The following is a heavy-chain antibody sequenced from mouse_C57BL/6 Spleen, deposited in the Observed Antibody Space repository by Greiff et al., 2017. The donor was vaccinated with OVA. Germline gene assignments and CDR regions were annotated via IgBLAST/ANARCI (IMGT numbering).Heavy chain of an antibody. CDR3: ARTAQDNGGAY. CDR1: GYTFTSYW. V-gene: IGHV1-59*01. CDR2: IDPSDSYT. D-gene: IGHD3-2*02. J-gene: IGHJ3*01. Sequence: QVQLQQPGAELVRPGTSVKLSCKASGYTFTSYWMHWVKQRPGQGLEWIGVIDPSDSYTNYNQKFKGKATLTVDTSSSTAYMQLSSLTSEDSAVYYCARTAQDNGGAYWGQGTLVTVSA.